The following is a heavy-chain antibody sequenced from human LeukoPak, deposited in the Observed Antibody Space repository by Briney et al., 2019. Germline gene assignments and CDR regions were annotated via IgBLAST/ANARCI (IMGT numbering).Heavy chain of an antibody. CDR2: IYYSGST. Sequence: SETLSLTCTVSGGSISSYYWSWIRQPPGKGLEWIGYIYYSGSTNYNPSLKSRVTISVDTSKNQFSLKLSSVTAADTAVYYCARYYYDSSGYYDYGMDVWGQGTTVTVSS. CDR3: ARYYYDSSGYYDYGMDV. V-gene: IGHV4-59*01. J-gene: IGHJ6*02. D-gene: IGHD3-22*01. CDR1: GGSISSYY.